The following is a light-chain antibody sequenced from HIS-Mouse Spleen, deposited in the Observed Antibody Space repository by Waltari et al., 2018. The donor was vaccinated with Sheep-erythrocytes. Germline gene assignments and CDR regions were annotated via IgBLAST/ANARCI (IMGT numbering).Light chain of an antibody. CDR2: EGS. CDR3: CSYAGSSTLV. CDR1: SSDVWSYNL. V-gene: IGLV2-23*01. Sequence: QSALTQPASVSGSPGQSITISCTGTSSDVWSYNLVSWYQQHPGKAPKLMIYEGSKRPSGFSNRFSGSKSGNTASLTISGLQAEDEADYYCCSYAGSSTLVFGGGTKLTVL. J-gene: IGLJ2*01.